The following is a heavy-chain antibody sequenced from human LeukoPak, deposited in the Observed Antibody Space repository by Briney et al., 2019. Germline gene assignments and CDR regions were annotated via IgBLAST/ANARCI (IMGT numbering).Heavy chain of an antibody. J-gene: IGHJ5*02. D-gene: IGHD6-19*01. CDR2: INPSGGST. CDR1: GYTFTSYY. V-gene: IGHV1-46*01. CDR3: ATLLGGGWYEYWFDP. Sequence: ASVKVSCKASGYTFTSYYMHWVRQAPGQGLEWMGIINPSGGSTSYAQKLQGRVTMTRDTSTSTVYMELSSLRSENTAVYYCATLLGGGWYEYWFDPWGQGTLVTVSS.